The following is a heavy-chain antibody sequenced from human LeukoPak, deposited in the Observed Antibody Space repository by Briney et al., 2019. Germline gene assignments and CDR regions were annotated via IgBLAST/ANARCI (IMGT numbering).Heavy chain of an antibody. CDR3: ARLLTTAIRWAWYFDL. J-gene: IGHJ2*01. V-gene: IGHV3-66*04. D-gene: IGHD4-17*01. CDR1: GLTVSSNY. CDR2: VYPDGST. Sequence: GGSLRLSCVASGLTVSSNYMSWVRQVPGRGLEWVSVVYPDGSTYYADSAKGRFAISTDISKNTLFLQMDSLRAEDTAVYYCARLLTTAIRWAWYFDLWGRGTLVTVSS.